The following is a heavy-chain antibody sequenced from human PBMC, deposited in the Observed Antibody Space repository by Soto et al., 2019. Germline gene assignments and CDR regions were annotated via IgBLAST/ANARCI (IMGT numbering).Heavy chain of an antibody. CDR1: GSTFSSYA. CDR3: AREVEGMDV. Sequence: QVQLVESGGGVVQPGRSLRLSCAASGSTFSSYAMHWVRQAPGKGLEWVAVILYDGSNQYYADCVKGRFTSSRENAKNTMELKMNSLGAEDTAVYYCAREVEGMDVWGQGTTVTVSS. J-gene: IGHJ6*02. D-gene: IGHD2-15*01. V-gene: IGHV3-30-3*01. CDR2: ILYDGSNQ.